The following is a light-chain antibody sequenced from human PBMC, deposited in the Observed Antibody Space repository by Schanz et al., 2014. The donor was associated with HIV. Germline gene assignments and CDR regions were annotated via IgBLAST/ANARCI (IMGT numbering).Light chain of an antibody. V-gene: IGLV2-8*01. CDR3: AAWDDSLNGFYV. CDR2: EVS. CDR1: SSDVGGYNY. J-gene: IGLJ1*01. Sequence: QSALTQPPSASGSPGQSVTISCTGTSSDVGGYNYVSWYQQHPGKAPKLMIYEVSERPSGVPDRFSGSKSGTSASLAISGLQSEYEADYYCAAWDDSLNGFYVFGAGTKLTVL.